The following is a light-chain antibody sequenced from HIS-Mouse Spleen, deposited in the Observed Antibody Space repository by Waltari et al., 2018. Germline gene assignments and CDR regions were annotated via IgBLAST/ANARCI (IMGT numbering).Light chain of an antibody. CDR1: SSDVGGYNY. CDR3: SSYAGSNNLV. V-gene: IGLV2-8*01. CDR2: EVS. Sequence: QSALTQPPSASGSPGHSVTTPCTGTSSDVGGYNYVSWYQQHPGKAPKLMIYEVSKRPSGVPDRFSGSKSGNTASLTVSGLQAEDEADYYCSSYAGSNNLVFGGGTKLTVL. J-gene: IGLJ2*01.